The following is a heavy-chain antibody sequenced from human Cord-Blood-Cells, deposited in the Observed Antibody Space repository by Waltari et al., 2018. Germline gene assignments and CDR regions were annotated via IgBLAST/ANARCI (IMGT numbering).Heavy chain of an antibody. Sequence: QVQLQQWGAGLLKPSETLSLTCAVYGGSFSGYYWSWIRQPPGKGLEWIGEINHSGSTNYNPSLSSRVTISVDTSKNQFSLKLSAVTAADTAVYYCARGGIVGATWPRDFGYWGQGTLVTVSS. V-gene: IGHV4-34*01. CDR2: INHSGST. CDR1: GGSFSGYY. D-gene: IGHD1-26*01. J-gene: IGHJ4*02. CDR3: ARGGIVGATWPRDFGY.